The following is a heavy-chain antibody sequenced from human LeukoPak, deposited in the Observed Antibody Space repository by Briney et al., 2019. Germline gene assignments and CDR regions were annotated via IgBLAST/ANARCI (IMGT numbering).Heavy chain of an antibody. V-gene: IGHV1-18*01. D-gene: IGHD4-17*01. CDR2: INGDSGNT. CDR1: GYTFRTHG. Sequence: GASVKVSCKASGYTFRTHGITWVRQAPGQGLEWLALINGDSGNTKHAQKLQGRVSMTTDTSTNTSYMELTSLRSDDKAMYYCARGSYGEVTFDYWGQGTLVTVSS. CDR3: ARGSYGEVTFDY. J-gene: IGHJ4*02.